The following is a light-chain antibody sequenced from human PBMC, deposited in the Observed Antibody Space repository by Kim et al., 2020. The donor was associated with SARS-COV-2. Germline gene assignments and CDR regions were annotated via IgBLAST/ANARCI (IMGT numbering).Light chain of an antibody. J-gene: IGLJ2*01. CDR2: QDS. CDR1: KLGDKY. CDR3: QAWDSSTAVV. Sequence: PGQSASITCSGDKLGDKYACWYQQKPGQAPVLVIYQDSKRPSGIPERFSGSNSGNTATLTISGTQAMDEADYYCQAWDSSTAVVFGGGTQLTVL. V-gene: IGLV3-1*01.